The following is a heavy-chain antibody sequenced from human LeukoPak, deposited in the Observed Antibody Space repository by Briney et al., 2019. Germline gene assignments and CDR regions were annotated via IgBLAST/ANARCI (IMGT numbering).Heavy chain of an antibody. CDR2: MNPNSGNT. V-gene: IGHV1-8*01. D-gene: IGHD3-10*01. CDR1: GYTFTSYD. CDR3: ARGLDGFGVFIPYYYYYMDV. Sequence: ASVKVSCKASGYTFTSYDINWVRQATGQGPEWMGWMNPNSGNTGYAQKFQGRVTMTRNTSISTAYMELSSLRSEDTAVYYCARGLDGFGVFIPYYYYYMDVWGKGTTVTVSS. J-gene: IGHJ6*03.